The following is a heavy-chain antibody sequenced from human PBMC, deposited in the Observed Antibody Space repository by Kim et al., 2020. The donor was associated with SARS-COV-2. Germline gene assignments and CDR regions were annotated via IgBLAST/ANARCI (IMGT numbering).Heavy chain of an antibody. CDR3: VKDLRYSSSWYDY. J-gene: IGHJ4*02. CDR2: ISSNGGST. D-gene: IGHD6-13*01. Sequence: GGSLRLSCSASGFTFSSYAMHWVRQAPGKGLEYVSAISSNGGSTYYADSVKGRFTISRDNSKNTLYLQMSSLRAEDTAVYYCVKDLRYSSSWYDYWGQGTLVTVSS. CDR1: GFTFSSYA. V-gene: IGHV3-64D*09.